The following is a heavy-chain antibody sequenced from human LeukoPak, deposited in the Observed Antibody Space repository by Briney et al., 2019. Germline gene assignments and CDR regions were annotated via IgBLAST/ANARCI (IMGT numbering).Heavy chain of an antibody. V-gene: IGHV3-74*01. CDR3: ARGASGYSYG. CDR2: INSNGSST. J-gene: IGHJ4*02. D-gene: IGHD5-18*01. Sequence: GGSLRLSCAASGFTFSNYWMHWVRQAPGKGLVWVSRINSNGSSTSYADSVKGRFTISRDNAKNTLCLQMNSLRAEDTAVYYCARGASGYSYGWGQGTLVTVSS. CDR1: GFTFSNYW.